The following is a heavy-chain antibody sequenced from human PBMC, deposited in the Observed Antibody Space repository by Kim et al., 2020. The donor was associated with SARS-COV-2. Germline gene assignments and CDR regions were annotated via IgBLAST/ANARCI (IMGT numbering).Heavy chain of an antibody. CDR1: GFTFSDYY. CDR3: ARAIGYSSGWSIPPPGWFDP. J-gene: IGHJ5*02. D-gene: IGHD6-19*01. V-gene: IGHV3-11*01. CDR2: ISSSGSTI. Sequence: GGSLRLSCAASGFTFSDYYMSWIRQAPGKGLEWVSYISSSGSTIYYAGSVKGRFTISRDNAKNSLYLQMNSLRAEDTAVYYCARAIGYSSGWSIPPPGWFDPWGQGTLVTVSS.